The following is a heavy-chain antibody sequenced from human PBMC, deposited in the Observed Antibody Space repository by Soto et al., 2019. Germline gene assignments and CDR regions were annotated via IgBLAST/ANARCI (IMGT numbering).Heavy chain of an antibody. CDR1: GFTLRTNG. CDR3: AGHGGYSY. V-gene: IGHV3-23*01. J-gene: IGHJ4*02. D-gene: IGHD4-17*01. Sequence: PGGSLRLSCAATGFTLRTNGMSWVRQAPGKGLEWVSSFSGSGDDTYYADSLKGRSTISRDNSKNTLYLQMNSLRVEDTALYYCAGHGGYSYLGQGTLVTVSS. CDR2: FSGSGDDT.